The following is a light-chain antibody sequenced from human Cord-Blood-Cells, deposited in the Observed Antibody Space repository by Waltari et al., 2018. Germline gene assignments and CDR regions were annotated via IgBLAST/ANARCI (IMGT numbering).Light chain of an antibody. CDR3: QQSYSTLGT. Sequence: DIQMTQSPSSLSASVGDRVTITCRASQSISSYLNWYQQKPGKAPKLLIYAASSLQSGVPSRVSGRGSVTDFTLSISSLQPEDFATYYCQQSYSTLGTVGQGTRLEIK. J-gene: IGKJ5*01. CDR2: AAS. V-gene: IGKV1-39*01. CDR1: QSISSY.